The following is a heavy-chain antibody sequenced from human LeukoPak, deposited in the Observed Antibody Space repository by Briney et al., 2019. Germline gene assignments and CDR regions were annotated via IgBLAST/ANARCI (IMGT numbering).Heavy chain of an antibody. CDR3: ARDELMVVAASDYYYHMDV. CDR2: ISSSGSTI. CDR1: GFTFSSYW. V-gene: IGHV3-48*04. Sequence: PGGSLRLSCAASGFTFSSYWMNWVRQAPGKGLEWVSYISSSGSTIYYADSVKGRFTISRDNAKNSLYLQMNSLRAEDTAVYYCARDELMVVAASDYYYHMDVWGKGTTVTISS. D-gene: IGHD2-15*01. J-gene: IGHJ6*03.